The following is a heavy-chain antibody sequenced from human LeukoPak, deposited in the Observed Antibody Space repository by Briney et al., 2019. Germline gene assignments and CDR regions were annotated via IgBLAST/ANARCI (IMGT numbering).Heavy chain of an antibody. CDR2: IYYSGST. V-gene: IGHV4-59*01. CDR3: ARVKMSDDYGDMIDY. D-gene: IGHD4-17*01. Sequence: SETLSLTCTVSGGSISSYYWSWIRQPPGKGLEWIGYIYYSGSTNYNPSLKSRVTISVDTSKNQFSLKLSSVTAADTAVYYCARVKMSDDYGDMIDYWGQGTLVTVSS. CDR1: GGSISSYY. J-gene: IGHJ4*02.